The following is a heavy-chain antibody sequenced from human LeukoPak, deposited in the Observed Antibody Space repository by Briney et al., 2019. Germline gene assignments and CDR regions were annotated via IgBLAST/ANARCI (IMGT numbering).Heavy chain of an antibody. CDR1: GGSISSSNW. D-gene: IGHD6-19*01. J-gene: IGHJ6*02. CDR3: ARSLVDATVAGTPYYYYGMDV. Sequence: ASETLSLTCAVSGGSISSSNWWSWVRQPPGQGLEWIGEIYHSGSTNYNPSLKSRVTISVDKSKNQFSLKLSSVTAADTAVYYCARSLVDATVAGTPYYYYGMDVWGQGTTVTVSS. CDR2: IYHSGST. V-gene: IGHV4-4*02.